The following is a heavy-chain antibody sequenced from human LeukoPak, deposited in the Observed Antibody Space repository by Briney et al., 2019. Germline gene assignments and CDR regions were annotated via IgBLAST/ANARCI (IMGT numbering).Heavy chain of an antibody. CDR1: GYSFTSYW. CDR3: ARHVKKGAFDI. Sequence: GESLKISCKGSGYSFTSYWIGWVRQLPGKGLEWMGVIYPGDSDTRYSPSFQDQVTISADKSISTAYLQWSSLKASDTAMYYCARHVKKGAFDIWGQGTMVTVSS. J-gene: IGHJ3*02. V-gene: IGHV5-51*01. CDR2: IYPGDSDT.